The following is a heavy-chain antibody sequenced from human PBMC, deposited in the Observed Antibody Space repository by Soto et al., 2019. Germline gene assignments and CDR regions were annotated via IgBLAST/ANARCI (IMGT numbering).Heavy chain of an antibody. Sequence: EVQLLESGGGLVQPGGSLRLSCAASGFSFSYSAMSWVRQAPGKGLECVSGISGNGGFTYYADSVKGRFIISRDNSKDTVDLKMNSLRADDTAVYYCVRETKNAFDVWGQGTVVTVSS. CDR1: GFSFSYSA. CDR3: VRETKNAFDV. CDR2: ISGNGGFT. J-gene: IGHJ3*01. V-gene: IGHV3-23*01.